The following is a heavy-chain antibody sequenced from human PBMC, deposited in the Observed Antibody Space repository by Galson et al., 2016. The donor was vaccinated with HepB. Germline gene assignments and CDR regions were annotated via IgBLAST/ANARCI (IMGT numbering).Heavy chain of an antibody. Sequence: SLRLSCAASGFTFASYWMFWVRQTPGKGLVWVSTITADGSGTNYAGSVKGRFTISRDNAKNTLFLQMNSLRDEDTAVYYCARNGGGVDVWGQGTTVTVSS. CDR2: ITADGSGT. J-gene: IGHJ6*02. D-gene: IGHD3-16*01. CDR3: ARNGGGVDV. V-gene: IGHV3-74*01. CDR1: GFTFASYW.